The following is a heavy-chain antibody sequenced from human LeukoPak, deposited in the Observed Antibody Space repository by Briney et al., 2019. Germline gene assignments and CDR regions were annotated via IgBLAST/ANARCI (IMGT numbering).Heavy chain of an antibody. Sequence: GGSLRLSCAASGFTFSSSAMSWVRQAPGKGLEWVSTISGSGDRTYYADSVKGRFTISRDNAKNSLYLQMNSLRAEDTAVYYCARDAGGSPSGYMDVWGKGTTVTISS. CDR3: ARDAGGSPSGYMDV. V-gene: IGHV3-23*01. D-gene: IGHD1-26*01. CDR1: GFTFSSSA. J-gene: IGHJ6*03. CDR2: ISGSGDRT.